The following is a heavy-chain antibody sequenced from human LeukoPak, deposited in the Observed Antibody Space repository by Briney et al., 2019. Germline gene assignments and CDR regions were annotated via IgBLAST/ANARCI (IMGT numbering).Heavy chain of an antibody. Sequence: PGGSLRLSCAASGFTFSSYGMHWVRQAPGKGLEWVAVISYDGSNKYYADSVKGRFTISRDNSKNTLYLQMNSLRAEDTAVYYCASNPKSRMVRGVGLFDPWGQGTLVTVSS. D-gene: IGHD3-10*01. CDR2: ISYDGSNK. CDR1: GFTFSSYG. J-gene: IGHJ5*02. V-gene: IGHV3-30*03. CDR3: ASNPKSRMVRGVGLFDP.